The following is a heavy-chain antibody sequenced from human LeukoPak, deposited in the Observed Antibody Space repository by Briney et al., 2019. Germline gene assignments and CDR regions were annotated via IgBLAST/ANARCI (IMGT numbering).Heavy chain of an antibody. CDR2: ISSNGGST. D-gene: IGHD3-22*01. Sequence: GGSLRLSCAASGFTFISYAMHWVRQAPGKGLEYVSAISSNGGSTYYANSVKGRFTISRDNSKNTLYLQMGSLRAEDMAVYYCARGPNVDYYDSSGEGAFDIWGQGTIVTVSS. CDR3: ARGPNVDYYDSSGEGAFDI. CDR1: GFTFISYA. J-gene: IGHJ3*02. V-gene: IGHV3-64*01.